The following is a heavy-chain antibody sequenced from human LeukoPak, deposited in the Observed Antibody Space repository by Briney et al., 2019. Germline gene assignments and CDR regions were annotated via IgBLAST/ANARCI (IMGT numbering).Heavy chain of an antibody. CDR3: ARGYCTGGNCYSPPDY. J-gene: IGHJ4*02. Sequence: SETLSLTCTVSGGSISSSRSYWGWIRQPPGKGLEWIGTIYSSGSTYYSPPLKSRVTISVDTSKNQFSLGLSSVTAADTAVYYCARGYCTGGNCYSPPDYWGQGILATVSS. V-gene: IGHV4-39*01. CDR2: IYSSGST. D-gene: IGHD2-15*01. CDR1: GGSISSSRSY.